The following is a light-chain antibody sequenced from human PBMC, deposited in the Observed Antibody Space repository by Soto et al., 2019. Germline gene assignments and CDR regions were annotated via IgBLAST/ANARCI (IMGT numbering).Light chain of an antibody. J-gene: IGKJ4*01. V-gene: IGKV3-11*01. CDR1: QSVTTF. CDR2: DAS. Sequence: EIVLTQSPAILSLSPGERATLSCRASQSVTTFLAWYQQKPGQAPRLLIYDASDRATGIPARFSGSGSGTDFTLTISNREPEDFAVYYCQQRINWPLTFGGGTKVEIK. CDR3: QQRINWPLT.